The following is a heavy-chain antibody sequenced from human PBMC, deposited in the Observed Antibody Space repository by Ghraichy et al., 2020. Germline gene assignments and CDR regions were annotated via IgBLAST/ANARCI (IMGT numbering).Heavy chain of an antibody. CDR3: ARVAGDYGGNDGAFDI. J-gene: IGHJ3*02. CDR1: GGSLSGYY. D-gene: IGHD4-23*01. Sequence: SETLSLTCAVYGGSLSGYYWNWIRQPPGTGLEWIGQINHNVSTNYNPSLKSRVTISVDSSKNQFSLKLSSVSAADTAVYFCARVAGDYGGNDGAFDIWGQGTMVTVSS. CDR2: INHNVST. V-gene: IGHV4-34*01.